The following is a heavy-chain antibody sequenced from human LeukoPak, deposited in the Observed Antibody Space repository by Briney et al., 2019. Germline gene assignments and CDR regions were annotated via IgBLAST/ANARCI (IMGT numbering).Heavy chain of an antibody. D-gene: IGHD7-27*01. V-gene: IGHV3-30*02. CDR3: AKDGNWASVS. CDR1: GFTFS. CDR2: IRHDGTDQ. Sequence: GGALRLSCVGSGFTFSVHWVRQVPGKGLEWLTFIRHDGTDQHYADSVRGRFTVSRDNSKNTVYLQMNSLRPEDTALYYCAKDGNWASVSWGHGTLVTVSS. J-gene: IGHJ5*01.